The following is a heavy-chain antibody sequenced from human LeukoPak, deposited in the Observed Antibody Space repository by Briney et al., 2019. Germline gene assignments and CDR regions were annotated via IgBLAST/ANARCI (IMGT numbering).Heavy chain of an antibody. CDR2: IHPNSGAT. CDR3: ARDEVVLNYYYYMDV. V-gene: IGHV1-2*02. D-gene: IGHD3-9*01. CDR1: GYTFTDYH. J-gene: IGHJ6*03. Sequence: ASVKVSCKASGYTFTDYHMHWVRQAPGQGLEWMGCIHPNSGATKYAQKFQSRVTMTRDTSISTAYMELSSLRSDDTAVYYCARDEVVLNYYYYMDVWGKGTTVTVSS.